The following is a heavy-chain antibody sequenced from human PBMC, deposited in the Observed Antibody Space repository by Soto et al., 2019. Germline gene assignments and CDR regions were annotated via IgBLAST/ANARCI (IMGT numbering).Heavy chain of an antibody. D-gene: IGHD2-2*01. V-gene: IGHV3-23*01. Sequence: EVQLLESGGGLVQPGGSLRLSCAASGFTFSTYTMTWVRQAPGKGLEWVSAISGSGVSTHYADSVKGRFTISRDNSKNSLFLEMNSLRVEDTAVYYCARDSDCHSTSCFFPPHVWGQGTTVTVSS. CDR3: ARDSDCHSTSCFFPPHV. CDR2: ISGSGVST. CDR1: GFTFSTYT. J-gene: IGHJ6*02.